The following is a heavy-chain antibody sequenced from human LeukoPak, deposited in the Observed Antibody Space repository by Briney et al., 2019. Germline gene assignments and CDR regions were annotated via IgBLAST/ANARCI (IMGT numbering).Heavy chain of an antibody. CDR1: GGSVSNYY. CDR3: ASRKLGNDY. Sequence: PSETLSLTCTVSGGSVSNYYWSWIRQSPGKGLEWIGYIYYTGSSSYNPSLRSRVTISADTSKNQFSLKLSSVTAADTAVYYCASRKLGNDYWGQGTLVTVSS. D-gene: IGHD7-27*01. V-gene: IGHV4-59*02. CDR2: IYYTGSS. J-gene: IGHJ4*01.